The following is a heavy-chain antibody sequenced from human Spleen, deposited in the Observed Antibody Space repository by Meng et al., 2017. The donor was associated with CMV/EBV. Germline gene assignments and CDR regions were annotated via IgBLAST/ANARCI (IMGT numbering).Heavy chain of an antibody. Sequence: LSLTCAASGFTFSSYSMNWVRQAPGKGLEWVSSISSSSDYIYYADSVKGRFTISRDYAKNSLYLQMNSLRAEDTAVYYCARDLSVMIFGVAPLNGMDVWGQGTTVTISS. J-gene: IGHJ6*02. CDR3: ARDLSVMIFGVAPLNGMDV. CDR1: GFTFSSYS. V-gene: IGHV3-21*01. D-gene: IGHD3-3*01. CDR2: ISSSSDYI.